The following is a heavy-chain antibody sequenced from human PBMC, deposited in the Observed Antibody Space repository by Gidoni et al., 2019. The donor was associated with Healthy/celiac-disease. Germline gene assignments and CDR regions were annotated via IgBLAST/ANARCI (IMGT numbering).Heavy chain of an antibody. CDR2: ISGSGGST. CDR1: GFTFSSYA. D-gene: IGHD4-17*01. V-gene: IGHV3-23*01. J-gene: IGHJ5*02. Sequence: EVQLLESGGGLVQPGGSLRLSCAASGFTFSSYAMSWVRQAPGKGLEWGAAISGSGGSTYYADSVKGRFTIARDNSKNTLYLQMNSLRAEDTAVYYCAKDPHDYGDFWGEGWFDPWGQGTLVTVSS. CDR3: AKDPHDYGDFWGEGWFDP.